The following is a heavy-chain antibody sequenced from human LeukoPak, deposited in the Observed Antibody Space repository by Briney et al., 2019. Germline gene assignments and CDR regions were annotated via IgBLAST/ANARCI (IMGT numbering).Heavy chain of an antibody. Sequence: SVKVSCKASGYTFTDYYMHWVRQAPGQGLEWMGGIIPTFGTANYAQKFQGRVTITADESTSTAYMELSSLRSEDTAVYYCAGGWYFAGIDYWGQGTLVTVSS. D-gene: IGHD6-19*01. CDR1: GYTFTDYY. J-gene: IGHJ4*02. CDR3: AGGWYFAGIDY. V-gene: IGHV1-69*13. CDR2: IIPTFGTA.